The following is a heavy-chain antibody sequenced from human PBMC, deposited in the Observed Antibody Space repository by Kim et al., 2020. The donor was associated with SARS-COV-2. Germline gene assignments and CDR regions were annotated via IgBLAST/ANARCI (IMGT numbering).Heavy chain of an antibody. V-gene: IGHV4-4*07. CDR2: IYTSGRT. CDR3: ASALGH. Sequence: SETLSLTRTVSGDSLSSDYWSWNRQPAGKGLEWIGRIYTSGRTNYNPSLQSRVTMSVDMSKNQFSLKLSSVTAADTAVYYCASALGHWGQGTLVTVSS. D-gene: IGHD3-16*02. CDR1: GDSLSSDY. J-gene: IGHJ4*02.